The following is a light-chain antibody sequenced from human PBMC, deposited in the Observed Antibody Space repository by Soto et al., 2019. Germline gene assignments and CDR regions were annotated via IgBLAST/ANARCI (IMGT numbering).Light chain of an antibody. CDR1: QSVLYSSNNNSY. CDR2: WAS. V-gene: IGKV4-1*01. CDR3: QQYYSTPFT. Sequence: IVMTQSPDSLAVSLGERATINCKSSQSVLYSSNNNSYLAWYQQKLGQPPNLLIYWASTRESGVPDRFSGSGSGTDFTLTISSLQAEDVAFYYCQQYYSTPFTFGPGTKVEIK. J-gene: IGKJ3*01.